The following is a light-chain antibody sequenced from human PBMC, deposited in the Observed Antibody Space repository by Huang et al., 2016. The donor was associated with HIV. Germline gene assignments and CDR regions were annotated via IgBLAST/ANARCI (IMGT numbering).Light chain of an antibody. CDR2: AAS. CDR3: QQSYSVPPF. V-gene: IGKV1-39*01. J-gene: IGKJ3*01. Sequence: DIQMTQSPSSLSASIGDRVTSTCRASQTISTYVNWYQQKSGEAPKLLIYAASSLQYGVPSRFSGIGSGTEFTLTIASLQPEDFATYYCQQSYSVPPFFGPGTKVDFK. CDR1: QTISTY.